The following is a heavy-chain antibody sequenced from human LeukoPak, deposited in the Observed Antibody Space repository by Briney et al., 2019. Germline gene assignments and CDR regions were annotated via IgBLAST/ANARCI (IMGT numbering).Heavy chain of an antibody. J-gene: IGHJ4*02. CDR3: ARNTYYYDSSGLVDY. D-gene: IGHD3-22*01. CDR1: GFTFSSYE. CDR2: ISSSGSTI. Sequence: QPGGSLRLSCAASGFTFSSYEMNWVRQAPGKGLEWVSYISSSGSTIYYADSVQGRFTISRDNAKNSLYLQMNSLRAEDTAVYYCARNTYYYDSSGLVDYWGQGTLVTVSS. V-gene: IGHV3-48*03.